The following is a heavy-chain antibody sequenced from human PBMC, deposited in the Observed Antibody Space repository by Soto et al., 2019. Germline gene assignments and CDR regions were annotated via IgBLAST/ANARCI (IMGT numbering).Heavy chain of an antibody. J-gene: IGHJ5*02. CDR2: MYYSGTT. Sequence: ASETLSLTRTVSGGSISSSDFYWGRLRQPPGKGLEFIGSMYYSGTTYYNPSLKSRVTISVDTSKNQFTLKLISVTAADTAVYYCAVVDSTGNWFDPWGEGALVTVSS. CDR3: AVVDSTGNWFDP. CDR1: GGSISSSDFY. V-gene: IGHV4-39*01. D-gene: IGHD6-25*01.